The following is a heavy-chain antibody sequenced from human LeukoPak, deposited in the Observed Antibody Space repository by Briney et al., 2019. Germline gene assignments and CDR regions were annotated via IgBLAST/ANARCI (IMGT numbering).Heavy chain of an antibody. CDR2: TTTSGVTT. J-gene: IGHJ4*02. D-gene: IGHD3-10*01. CDR3: ATYGSGSYYRKVFDY. CDR1: GFTFSSYA. V-gene: IGHV3-23*01. Sequence: HPGGSLRLSCAASGFTFSSYAMSWVRQAPGKGLEWVSGTTTSGVTTYYADSVKGRLTISGDNSKSTLYLQMNSLRAEDMAVYYCATYGSGSYYRKVFDYWGQGTLVTVSS.